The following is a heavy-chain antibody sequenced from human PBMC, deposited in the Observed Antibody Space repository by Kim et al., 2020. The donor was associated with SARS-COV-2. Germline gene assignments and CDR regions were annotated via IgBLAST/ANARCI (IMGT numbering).Heavy chain of an antibody. CDR3: ARTTFYDFWSGNAFDI. D-gene: IGHD3-3*01. V-gene: IGHV4-31*01. Sequence: SPKCPVTISVDTSKNQCSLKLSSVTAADTAVYYCARTTFYDFWSGNAFDIWGQGTMVTVSS. J-gene: IGHJ3*02.